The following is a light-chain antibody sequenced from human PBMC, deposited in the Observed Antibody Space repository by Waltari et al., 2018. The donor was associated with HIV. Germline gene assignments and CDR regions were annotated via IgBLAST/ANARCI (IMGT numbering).Light chain of an antibody. J-gene: IGLJ1*01. V-gene: IGLV2-23*02. CDR2: EVS. CDR3: CSHAGSSTYV. CDR1: SSDVGSYNL. Sequence: QSALTQPASVSGSPGQSITISCPGTSSDVGSYNLVSWYQQHPGKAPKLMIYEVSKRPSGVSNRFSGSKSGNTASLTISGLQAEDEADYYCCSHAGSSTYVFGTGTKVTVL.